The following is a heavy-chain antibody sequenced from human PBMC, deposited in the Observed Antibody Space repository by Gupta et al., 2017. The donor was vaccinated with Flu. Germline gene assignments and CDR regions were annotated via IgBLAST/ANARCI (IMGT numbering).Heavy chain of an antibody. CDR1: GFIFGTSS. Sequence: GFIFGTSSMSWVRQAPGKGLEWVANIKEDGIDKYYADSVKGRFTISRDNAKNSLYLQMNSLRAEDTAVYYCARARDYRLFDYWGQGAQVTVSS. CDR2: IKEDGIDK. D-gene: IGHD3-16*02. V-gene: IGHV3-7*01. J-gene: IGHJ4*02. CDR3: ARARDYRLFDY.